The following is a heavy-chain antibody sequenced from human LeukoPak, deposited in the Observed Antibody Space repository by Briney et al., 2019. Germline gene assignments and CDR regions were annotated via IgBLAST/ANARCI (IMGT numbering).Heavy chain of an antibody. V-gene: IGHV4-39*01. CDR1: GGSISSYY. CDR3: ARRLWFGEQPFDY. Sequence: SETLSLTCTVSGGSISSYYWGWIRQPPGKGLEWIGSIYYSGSTYYNPSLKSRVTISVDTSKNQFSLKLSSVTAADTAVYYCARRLWFGEQPFDYWGQGTLVTVSS. D-gene: IGHD3-10*01. J-gene: IGHJ4*02. CDR2: IYYSGST.